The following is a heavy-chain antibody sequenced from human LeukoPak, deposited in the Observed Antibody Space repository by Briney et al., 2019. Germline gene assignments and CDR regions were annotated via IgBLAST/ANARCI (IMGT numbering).Heavy chain of an antibody. CDR3: AKQRGDCSSTSCFYYYYGMDV. Sequence: GGSLRLSCAASGFAFSSYWMHWVRQAPGKGLVWVSRINSDGSSTSYADSVKGRFTISRDNAKNTLYLQMNSLRAEDTAAYYCAKQRGDCSSTSCFYYYYGMDVWGKGTTVTVSS. V-gene: IGHV3-74*01. D-gene: IGHD2-2*01. CDR2: INSDGSST. CDR1: GFAFSSYW. J-gene: IGHJ6*04.